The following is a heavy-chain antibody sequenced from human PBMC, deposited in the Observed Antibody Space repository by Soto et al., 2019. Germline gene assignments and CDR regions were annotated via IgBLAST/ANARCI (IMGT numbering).Heavy chain of an antibody. CDR2: IYFSGST. D-gene: IGHD3-10*01. V-gene: IGHV4-39*01. CDR3: ARQEWYGESQVQNWFDP. Sequence: SETLSLTCTVSGGAIRSDYWAWIRQPPGKGLEWIGSIYFSGSTYYNPSLKSRVTMSVDTSKIQFSLKLTSVTAADTAVYYCARQEWYGESQVQNWFDPWGPGTLVTVSS. J-gene: IGHJ5*02. CDR1: GGAIRSDY.